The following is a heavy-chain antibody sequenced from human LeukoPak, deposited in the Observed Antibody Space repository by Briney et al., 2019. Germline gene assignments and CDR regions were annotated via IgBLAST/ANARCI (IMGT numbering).Heavy chain of an antibody. CDR2: INHSGST. Sequence: PGGSLRLSCAASGFTFSSYAMSWIRQPPGKGLEWIGEINHSGSTNYNPSLKSRVTISVDTSKNQFSLKLSSVTAADTAVYYCARRRGYCSGGSCPRWAFDIWGQGTMVTVSS. CDR1: GFTFSSYA. V-gene: IGHV4-34*01. J-gene: IGHJ3*02. CDR3: ARRRGYCSGGSCPRWAFDI. D-gene: IGHD2-15*01.